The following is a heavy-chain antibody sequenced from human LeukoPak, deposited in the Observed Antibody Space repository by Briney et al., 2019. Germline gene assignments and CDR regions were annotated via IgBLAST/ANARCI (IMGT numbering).Heavy chain of an antibody. Sequence: ASVKLSCKASGGTFSSYAISWVRQAPGQGLEWMGGIIPIFGTANYAQKFQGRVTITTDESTSTAYMKLSSLRSEDTAVYYCARMHSSGWADYWGQGTLVTVSS. CDR3: ARMHSSGWADY. CDR2: IIPIFGTA. D-gene: IGHD6-19*01. J-gene: IGHJ4*02. V-gene: IGHV1-69*05. CDR1: GGTFSSYA.